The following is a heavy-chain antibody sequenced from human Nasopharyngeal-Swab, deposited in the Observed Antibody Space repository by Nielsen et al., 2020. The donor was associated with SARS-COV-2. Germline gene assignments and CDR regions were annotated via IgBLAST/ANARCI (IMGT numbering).Heavy chain of an antibody. CDR2: ISGSGGST. CDR3: AKDGTLRGAQFDY. V-gene: IGHV3-23*01. CDR1: GFAFGDYG. J-gene: IGHJ4*02. Sequence: GESLKISCTASGFAFGDYGMNWVRQAPGKGLEWVSAISGSGGSTYYADSVKGRFTISRDNSKNTLYLQMNSLRAEDTAVYYCAKDGTLRGAQFDYWGQGTLVTVSS. D-gene: IGHD4-17*01.